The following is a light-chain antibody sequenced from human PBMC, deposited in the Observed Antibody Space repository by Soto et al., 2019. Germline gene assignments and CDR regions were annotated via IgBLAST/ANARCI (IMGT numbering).Light chain of an antibody. CDR1: SSDVGSYNY. CDR2: EVS. CDR3: SSQGV. Sequence: QSVLTQPLSASGSPGQSVTISCTGTSSDVGSYNYVSWYQQHPGKAPKLMIYEVSKRPSGVPDRFSGSKSDNTASLTVSGLQAEDEADYYCSSQGVFGTGTKVTVL. V-gene: IGLV2-8*01. J-gene: IGLJ1*01.